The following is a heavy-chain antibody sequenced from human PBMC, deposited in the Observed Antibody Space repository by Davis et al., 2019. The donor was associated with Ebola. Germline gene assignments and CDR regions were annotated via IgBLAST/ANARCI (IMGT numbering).Heavy chain of an antibody. D-gene: IGHD2-2*02. CDR2: IWYDGSNK. CDR1: GFTFSSYG. Sequence: GESLKISCAASGFTFSSYGMHWVRQAPGKGLEWVAVIWYDGSNKYYADSVKGRFTISRDNSKNTLYLQLNSLRAEDTAIYYCAKLSCTSASCYTGNYYYYYGIDVWGQGTTVTVSS. J-gene: IGHJ6*02. CDR3: AKLSCTSASCYTGNYYYYYGIDV. V-gene: IGHV3-33*06.